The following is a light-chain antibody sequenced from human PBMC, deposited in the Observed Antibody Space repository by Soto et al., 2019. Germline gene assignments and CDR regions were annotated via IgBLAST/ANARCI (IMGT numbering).Light chain of an antibody. V-gene: IGKV1-33*01. CDR3: QQYDILP. CDR2: DAS. J-gene: IGKJ2*01. Sequence: DIQMTQSPSSLSASVGDRVTITCQASQDISNYLNWYQQKPGKAPKLLIYDASNLETGVPSRFSGSGSGTDFTFTISSLQPEDIATYYCQQYDILPFGQGTKLEIK. CDR1: QDISNY.